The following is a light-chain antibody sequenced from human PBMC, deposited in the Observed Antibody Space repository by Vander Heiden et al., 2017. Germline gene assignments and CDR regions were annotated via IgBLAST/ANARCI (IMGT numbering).Light chain of an antibody. J-gene: IGLJ2*01. V-gene: IGLV3-25*03. Sequence: SYELPQPPSVSVSPGQTARITCSGDALAKQYAFWYQQKPRQAPVLVMYKDSERSSGIPDRFSGSSSATTVTLTISGVQAEDEADYYCQSADSSGANVVFGGGTKLTVL. CDR3: QSADSSGANVV. CDR1: ALAKQY. CDR2: KDS.